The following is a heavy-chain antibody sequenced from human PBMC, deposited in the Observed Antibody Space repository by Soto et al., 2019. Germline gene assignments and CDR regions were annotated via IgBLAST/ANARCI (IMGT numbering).Heavy chain of an antibody. Sequence: PSETLSLTCTVSGGSISSSSYYWGWIRQPPGKGLEWIGSIYYSGSTYYNPSLKSRVTISVDTPKNQFSLKLSSVTAADTAVYYCARLMITFGGVIVNDAFDIWGQGTMVTVSS. J-gene: IGHJ3*02. V-gene: IGHV4-39*01. CDR3: ARLMITFGGVIVNDAFDI. D-gene: IGHD3-16*02. CDR2: IYYSGST. CDR1: GGSISSSSYY.